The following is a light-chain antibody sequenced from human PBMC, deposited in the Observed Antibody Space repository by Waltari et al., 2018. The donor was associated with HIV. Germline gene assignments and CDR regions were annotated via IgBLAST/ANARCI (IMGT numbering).Light chain of an antibody. Sequence: QSVLTQPPSASGTPGQRVTISCSGSSSTIGNNYVSWYQQPPGTAPKLLIYRNNQRPSGVPDRFSGSKSDTSASLAISGLRSEDEADYFCATWDDSLSGPVFGGGTKLTVL. CDR1: SSTIGNNY. V-gene: IGLV1-47*01. J-gene: IGLJ3*02. CDR3: ATWDDSLSGPV. CDR2: RNN.